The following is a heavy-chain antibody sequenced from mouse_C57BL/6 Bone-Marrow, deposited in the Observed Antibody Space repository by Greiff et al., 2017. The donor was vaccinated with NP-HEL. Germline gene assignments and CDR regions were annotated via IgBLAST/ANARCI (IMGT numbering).Heavy chain of an antibody. J-gene: IGHJ2*01. Sequence: EVQLVESGGDLVKPGGSLKLSCAASGFTFSSYGMSWVRQTPDKRLEWVATISSGGSYTYYPDSVKGRFTISRDNAKNTLYLQLSSLKSEDTAMYYCARHSTALDYWGQGTTLTVSS. V-gene: IGHV5-6*01. CDR3: ARHSTALDY. D-gene: IGHD2-1*01. CDR2: ISSGGSYT. CDR1: GFTFSSYG.